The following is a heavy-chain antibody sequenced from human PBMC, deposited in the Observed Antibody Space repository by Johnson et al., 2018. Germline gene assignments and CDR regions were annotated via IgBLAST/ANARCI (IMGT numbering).Heavy chain of an antibody. CDR3: ARDSWPIAVAGTRGAFDI. V-gene: IGHV3-20*04. J-gene: IGHJ3*02. CDR2: INWNGGST. D-gene: IGHD6-19*01. CDR1: GFTFDDYG. Sequence: EVQLLESGGGVVRPGGSLRLSCAASGFTFDDYGMSWVRQAPGKGLEWVSGINWNGGSTGYADSLKGRFTISRDNAKNSLYLQMNSLRDEGTAGYYWARDSWPIAVAGTRGAFDIWGQGTMVTVSS.